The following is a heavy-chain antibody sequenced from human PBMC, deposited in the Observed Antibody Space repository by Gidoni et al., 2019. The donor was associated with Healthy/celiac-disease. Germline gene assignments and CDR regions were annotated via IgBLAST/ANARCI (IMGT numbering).Heavy chain of an antibody. CDR1: GFPFSRYA. Sequence: EVQLLASGGGLVQPGGSLRLSCAASGFPFSRYAMSWVRQAQGKGLEGVSAISGSGGSTYYADSVKGRFTISRDNSKNTLYLQMNSLRAEDTAVYYCAKSPSVLRIFGGFDYWGQGTLVTVSS. CDR2: ISGSGGST. J-gene: IGHJ4*02. D-gene: IGHD3-3*01. CDR3: AKSPSVLRIFGGFDY. V-gene: IGHV3-23*01.